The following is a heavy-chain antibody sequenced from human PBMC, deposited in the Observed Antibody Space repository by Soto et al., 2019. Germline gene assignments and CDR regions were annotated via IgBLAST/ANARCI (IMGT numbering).Heavy chain of an antibody. V-gene: IGHV4-30-4*01. CDR2: VYYTGST. D-gene: IGHD2-21*02. J-gene: IGHJ5*02. CDR3: VRTAREGAVAPHWFDR. Sequence: SETLSLTCTVSGVSIRSTDYYWSWIRQAPGKGLEWIGYVYYTGSTYYNPSLMSRLTISVDTSKNQFSLKLTSVTAAETAVYYCVRTAREGAVAPHWFDRWGQGTQVTVSS. CDR1: GVSIRSTDYY.